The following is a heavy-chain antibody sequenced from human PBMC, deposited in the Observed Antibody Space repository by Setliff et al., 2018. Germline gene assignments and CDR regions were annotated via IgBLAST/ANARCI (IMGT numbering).Heavy chain of an antibody. J-gene: IGHJ6*03. CDR1: GGSINSSTYN. D-gene: IGHD3-16*01. CDR3: ARGLKSRPFVFYHHYMDV. V-gene: IGHV4-39*07. Sequence: PSETLSLTCTVSGGSINSSTYNSRSYHWGWIRQPPGKGLEWIGRIYYSGNNYYNASLKSRLTISVDTSQNQFSLKLSSVTAADTAVYYCARGLKSRPFVFYHHYMDVWGKGTTVTV. CDR2: IYYSGNN.